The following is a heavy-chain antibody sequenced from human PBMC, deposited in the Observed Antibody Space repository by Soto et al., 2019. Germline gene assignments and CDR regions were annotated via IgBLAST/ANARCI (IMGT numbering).Heavy chain of an antibody. V-gene: IGHV1-69*13. CDR1: GGTFSSYA. CDR3: AKYYYGSGSQNYYFDY. D-gene: IGHD3-10*01. J-gene: IGHJ4*02. Sequence: SVKVSCKASGGTFSSYAISWVRQAPGQGLEWMGGIIPIFGTANYAQKFQGRVTITADESTSTAYMELSSLRSEDTAVYYCAKYYYGSGSQNYYFDYWGQGTLVTVSS. CDR2: IIPIFGTA.